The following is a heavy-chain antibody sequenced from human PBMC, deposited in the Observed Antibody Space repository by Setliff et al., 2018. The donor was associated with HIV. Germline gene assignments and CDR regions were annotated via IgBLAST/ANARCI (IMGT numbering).Heavy chain of an antibody. Sequence: ASVKVSCKASGYLFTGYYMHWVRRAPGQGLEWMGWINVNSGGTKYAQKFQGRVTMTRDTSISTAYMEVSSLRSDDTAMYYCAPVSSGWFDPWGQGTLVTVSS. CDR2: INVNSGGT. CDR1: GYLFTGYY. J-gene: IGHJ5*02. D-gene: IGHD2-2*01. CDR3: APVSSGWFDP. V-gene: IGHV1-2*02.